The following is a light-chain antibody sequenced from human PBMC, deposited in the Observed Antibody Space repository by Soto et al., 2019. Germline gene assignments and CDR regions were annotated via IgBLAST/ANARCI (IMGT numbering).Light chain of an antibody. CDR3: QQYYSYPWT. V-gene: IGKV1-5*03. CDR1: QSVGTY. J-gene: IGKJ1*01. Sequence: DIQMTQSPSTLSASVGDRVTITCRASQSVGTYLAWFQQRPGKAPKGLISKASTLESGAPSRFTGSGSGTDFALTITSLQPEDFASYYEQQYYSYPWTFGQGTRV. CDR2: KAS.